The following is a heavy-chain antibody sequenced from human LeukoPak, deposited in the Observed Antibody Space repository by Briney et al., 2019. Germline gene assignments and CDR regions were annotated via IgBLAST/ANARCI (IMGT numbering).Heavy chain of an antibody. CDR2: ISSSSGYI. CDR1: GLTFSSYS. CDR3: ARDPTTVTSGYFDY. V-gene: IGHV3-21*01. J-gene: IGHJ4*02. D-gene: IGHD4-17*01. Sequence: GGSLRLSCAASGLTFSSYSMNWVRQAPGKGLEWVSSISSSSGYIYYADSVKGRFTISRDNAKNSLYLQMNSLRAEDTAVYYCARDPTTVTSGYFDYWGQGTLVTVSS.